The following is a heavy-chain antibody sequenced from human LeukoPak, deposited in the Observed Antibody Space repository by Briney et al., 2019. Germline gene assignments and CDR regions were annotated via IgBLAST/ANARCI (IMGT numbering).Heavy chain of an antibody. CDR1: GGSVSSNSSS. V-gene: IGHV6-1*03. J-gene: IGHJ6*02. D-gene: IGHD1-26*01. CDR2: TYYRSKWNN. Sequence: SQTLSLTCTISGGSVSSNSSSWNWITQSPSLGLEWLGRTYYRSKWNNDFAVSVQSCVTIYPDPSKRQFSLQLNSVTPVDSAVNYCARQTSGRGLDVWGRGTTVSVFS. CDR3: ARQTSGRGLDV.